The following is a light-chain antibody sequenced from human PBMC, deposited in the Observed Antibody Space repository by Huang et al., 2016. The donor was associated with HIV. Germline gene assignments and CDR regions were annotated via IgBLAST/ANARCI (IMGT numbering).Light chain of an antibody. CDR1: QSVLYNSNSKNY. CDR3: QQYYTTLWT. CDR2: WAS. Sequence: DIVMTQSPDSLAVSLGERATINCKSSQSVLYNSNSKNYLAWYQQKPGQPPKLLIYWASTREFGVPDRFRGSGSGTDFTLTISSLQAEDVAVYYCQQYYTTLWTFGQGTKVEIK. J-gene: IGKJ1*01. V-gene: IGKV4-1*01.